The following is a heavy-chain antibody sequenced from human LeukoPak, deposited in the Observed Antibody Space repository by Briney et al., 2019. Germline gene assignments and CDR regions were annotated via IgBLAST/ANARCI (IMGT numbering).Heavy chain of an antibody. Sequence: PGGTLRLSCAASGFTFINYAMSWVRQAPGKGLEWVSAISGSGGYTYYADSVKGRFTISGDNSKNTLYLQMNSLRAEDTAVYYCAKDRVPLYGDLINWFDPWGQGTLVTVSS. CDR1: GFTFINYA. CDR3: AKDRVPLYGDLINWFDP. J-gene: IGHJ5*02. D-gene: IGHD4-17*01. CDR2: ISGSGGYT. V-gene: IGHV3-23*01.